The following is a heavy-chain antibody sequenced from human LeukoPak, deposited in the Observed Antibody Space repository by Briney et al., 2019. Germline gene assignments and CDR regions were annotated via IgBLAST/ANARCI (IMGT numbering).Heavy chain of an antibody. CDR2: IKDDGSEK. J-gene: IGHJ4*02. V-gene: IGHV3-7*01. CDR1: GFTFSGIT. CDR3: AISEGYK. D-gene: IGHD5-24*01. Sequence: GGSLRLSCAASGFTFSGITMNWVRQDPGKGLEWVANIKDDGSEKYYVDSVKGRFTISRDNAKNSLYLQMNSLRVEDTAMYYCAISEGYKWGQGTLVTVSS.